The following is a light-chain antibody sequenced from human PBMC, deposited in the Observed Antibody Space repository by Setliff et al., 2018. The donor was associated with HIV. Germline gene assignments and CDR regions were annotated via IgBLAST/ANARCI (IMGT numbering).Light chain of an antibody. V-gene: IGLV2-11*01. CDR3: CSYAGSYTLV. Sequence: QSALTQPRSVSGSPGQSVTISCTGTSSDVGGYNYVSWYQHHPGKAPKLMIYDVSKWPSGVPDRFSGSKSGNTASLTISGLQAEDGADYYCCSYAGSYTLVFGGGTKVTVL. CDR1: SSDVGGYNY. J-gene: IGLJ3*02. CDR2: DVS.